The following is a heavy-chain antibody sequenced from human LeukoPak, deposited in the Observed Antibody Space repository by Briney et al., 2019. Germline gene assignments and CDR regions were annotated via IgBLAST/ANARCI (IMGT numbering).Heavy chain of an antibody. D-gene: IGHD3-10*01. V-gene: IGHV1-2*02. CDR2: INPHSGGT. J-gene: IGHJ4*02. CDR3: ARSVRNFEGRSGSYQYSPDY. CDR1: GYTFTGYY. Sequence: GASVKVSCKASGYTFTGYYMHWVRQAPGQGLEWMGWINPHSGGTNYAQKFQGRVTMTRDTSISTAYMELSRLRSDDTAVYYCARSVRNFEGRSGSYQYSPDYWGQGTLVTVSS.